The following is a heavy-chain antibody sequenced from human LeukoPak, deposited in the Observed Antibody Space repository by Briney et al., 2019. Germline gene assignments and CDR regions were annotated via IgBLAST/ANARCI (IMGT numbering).Heavy chain of an antibody. CDR2: IRSKAYGGTT. CDR1: GFTFGDYA. Sequence: GGSLRLSCTTSGFTFGDYAMNRVRQAPRKGLEWVGFIRSKAYGGTTDYAASVKGRFTISRDDSKNIAYLEMSSLKTEDTAIYYCTREGTYSSSAPFDYWGQGTLVTVSS. D-gene: IGHD6-6*01. V-gene: IGHV3-49*04. CDR3: TREGTYSSSAPFDY. J-gene: IGHJ4*02.